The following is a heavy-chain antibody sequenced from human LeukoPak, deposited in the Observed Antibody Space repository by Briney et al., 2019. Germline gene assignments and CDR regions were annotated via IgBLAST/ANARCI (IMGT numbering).Heavy chain of an antibody. CDR1: GFSFSRFA. D-gene: IGHD6-19*01. Sequence: PGGSLRLCCVGSGFSFSRFAMSWVRQAPGKGLEWVSSVSGGGTSTWYADSVKGRFSISRDDSKNMQFLQMNSLRPEDTALYFCAKRITVSAGFSFDSWGQGILVTVSS. CDR2: VSGGGTST. J-gene: IGHJ4*02. CDR3: AKRITVSAGFSFDS. V-gene: IGHV3-23*01.